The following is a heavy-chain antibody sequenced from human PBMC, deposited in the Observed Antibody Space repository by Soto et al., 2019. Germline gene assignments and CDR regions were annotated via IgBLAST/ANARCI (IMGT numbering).Heavy chain of an antibody. V-gene: IGHV4-31*11. CDR1: GGSISSGGYS. CDR2: IYYSGST. CDR3: ARVCGGDCHNGMDV. D-gene: IGHD2-21*02. J-gene: IGHJ6*02. Sequence: SETLSLTCAVSGGSISSGGYSWSWIRQPPGKGLEWIGYIYYSGSTYYNPSLKSRVTISVDTSKNQFSLKLSSVTAADTAVYYCARVCGGDCHNGMDVRGQGTTVTVSS.